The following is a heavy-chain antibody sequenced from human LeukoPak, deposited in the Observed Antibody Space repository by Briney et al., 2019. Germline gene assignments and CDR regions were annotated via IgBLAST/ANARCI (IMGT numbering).Heavy chain of an antibody. D-gene: IGHD3-22*01. CDR3: ASALDSSGYDYAFDI. CDR1: GGSISTYY. Sequence: SETLSLTCTVSGGSISTYYWSWIRQPPGKGLEWIGYIYHSGSTYYNPSLKSRVTISVDRSKNQFSLKLSSVTAADTAVYYCASALDSSGYDYAFDIWGQGTMVTVSS. J-gene: IGHJ3*02. CDR2: IYHSGST. V-gene: IGHV4-59*12.